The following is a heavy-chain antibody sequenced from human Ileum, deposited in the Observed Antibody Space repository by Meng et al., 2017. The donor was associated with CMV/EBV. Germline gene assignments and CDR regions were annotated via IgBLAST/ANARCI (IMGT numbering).Heavy chain of an antibody. D-gene: IGHD3-10*01. CDR3: ARDYGSGSYRHYFDY. J-gene: IGHJ4*02. Sequence: GHVLVNASRIRSLTWHVYRFSILRSYYSWGLVRQPPGKGVEWFGSFHSGGVTYYHASLKCLVTISVYTCENQFSLRVTFVHAADTAVYYFARDYGSGSYRHYFDYWGQGTLVTVSS. CDR2: FHSGGVT. CDR1: RFSILRSYYS. V-gene: IGHV4-39*07.